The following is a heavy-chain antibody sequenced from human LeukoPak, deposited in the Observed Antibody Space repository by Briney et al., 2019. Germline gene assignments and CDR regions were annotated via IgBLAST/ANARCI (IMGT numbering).Heavy chain of an antibody. CDR3: ARDLVAVYNWFDP. D-gene: IGHD2-15*01. V-gene: IGHV4-4*07. Sequence: SETLSLTCTVSGGSISSYYCSWIRQPAGKGLEWIGRIYTSGSTNYNPSLKSRVTMSLDTSKNQFSLKLTSVTAADTAVYYCARDLVAVYNWFDPWGQGTLVTVSS. CDR1: GGSISSYY. J-gene: IGHJ5*02. CDR2: IYTSGST.